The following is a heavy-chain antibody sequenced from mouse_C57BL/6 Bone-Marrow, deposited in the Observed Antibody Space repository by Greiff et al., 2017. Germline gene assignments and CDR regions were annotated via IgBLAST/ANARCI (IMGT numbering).Heavy chain of an antibody. J-gene: IGHJ2*01. CDR1: GFNIKDDY. CDR3: TTYSLDY. V-gene: IGHV14-4*01. Sequence: EVQLQQSGAELVRPGASVKLSCTASGFNIKDDYMHWVKQRPEQGLEWIGWIDPENGDTESASKFQGKATITADTSSNTAYLQLSSLTSEDTAVYYGTTYSLDYWGQGTTLTVSS. CDR2: IDPENGDT. D-gene: IGHD1-1*01.